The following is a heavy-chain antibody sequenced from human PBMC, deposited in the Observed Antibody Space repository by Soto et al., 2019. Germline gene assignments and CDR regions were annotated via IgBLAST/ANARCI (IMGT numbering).Heavy chain of an antibody. D-gene: IGHD2-15*01. CDR2: IYYSGST. J-gene: IGHJ3*02. Sequence: SETLSLTCTVSGGSISSGGYYWSWIRQHPGKGLEWIGYIYYSGSTYYNPSLKSRVTISVDTSKNQFSLKLSSVTAADTAVYYCARGYCSGGSCYPRGAFDIWGQGTMVTVSS. CDR3: ARGYCSGGSCYPRGAFDI. V-gene: IGHV4-31*03. CDR1: GGSISSGGYY.